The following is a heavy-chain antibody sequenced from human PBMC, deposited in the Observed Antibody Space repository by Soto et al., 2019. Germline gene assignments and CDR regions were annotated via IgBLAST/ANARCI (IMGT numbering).Heavy chain of an antibody. Sequence: EVQLVESGGGLVKPGGSVRLSCVAFRLMYSSYSMSWVRQAPGKGLEWVAFISLSGSQINYAASVECRFTISRDNAKNALYLQMNTVRVEDTAIYYCARVISCGGGTCSSVHQYYGMDVWGPGTTVTVSS. CDR2: ISLSGSQI. J-gene: IGHJ6*02. CDR1: RLMYSSYS. D-gene: IGHD2-21*01. V-gene: IGHV3-21*01. CDR3: ARVISCGGGTCSSVHQYYGMDV.